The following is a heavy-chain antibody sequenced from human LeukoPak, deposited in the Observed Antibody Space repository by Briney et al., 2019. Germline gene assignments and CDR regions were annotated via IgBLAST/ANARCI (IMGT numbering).Heavy chain of an antibody. CDR1: GGSISSSSYY. V-gene: IGHV4-39*01. CDR3: ARLARGDMVRGVIAWFDP. Sequence: PSETLSLTCTVSGGSISSSSYYWGWIRQPPGKGLEWIGSIYYSGSTYYNPSLKSRVTISVDTSENQFSLKLSSVTAADTAVYYCARLARGDMVRGVIAWFDPWGQGTLVTVSS. D-gene: IGHD3-10*01. J-gene: IGHJ5*02. CDR2: IYYSGST.